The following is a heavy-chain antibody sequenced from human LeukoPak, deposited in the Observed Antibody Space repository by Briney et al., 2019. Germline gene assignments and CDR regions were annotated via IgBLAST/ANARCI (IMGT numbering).Heavy chain of an antibody. CDR2: ISYDGSNK. CDR3: ARAHYYDSSGHLGR. V-gene: IGHV3-30-3*01. Sequence: GSLRLSCAASGFTFSSYAMHWVRQAPGKGLEWVAVISYDGSNKYYADSVKGRFTISRDNSKNTLYLQMNSLRDEDTAVYYCARAHYYDSSGHLGRWGQGTLVTVSS. D-gene: IGHD3-22*01. CDR1: GFTFSSYA. J-gene: IGHJ4*02.